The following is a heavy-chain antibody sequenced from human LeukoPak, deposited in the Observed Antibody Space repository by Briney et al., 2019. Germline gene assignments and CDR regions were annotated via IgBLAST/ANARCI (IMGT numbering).Heavy chain of an antibody. J-gene: IGHJ6*02. CDR2: ISSDGNLI. CDR3: AREEYDYALGALDV. D-gene: IGHD4/OR15-4a*01. Sequence: PGRSLRLSCAPSGFTFSRYAMQWVRQAPGKGLEWGAVISSDGNLIFYADSVKGRFTISRDNSKNTVYLQMNSLRAEDTAVFYCAREEYDYALGALDVWGQGTTVSVSS. CDR1: GFTFSRYA. V-gene: IGHV3-30*04.